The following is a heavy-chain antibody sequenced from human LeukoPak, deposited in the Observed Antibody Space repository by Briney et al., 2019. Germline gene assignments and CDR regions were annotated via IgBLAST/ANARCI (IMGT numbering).Heavy chain of an antibody. D-gene: IGHD3-10*01. CDR3: ARAVGGDGSGSL. Sequence: KSSETLSLTCTVSGDSTSTYYWSWIRQPPGKGLEWIGYIYYRVTSDYNPSLKSRVTMSVDMSTRQISLKLSSVTAADTAVYYCARAVGGDGSGSLWGPGTLVTVSS. CDR1: GDSTSTYY. CDR2: IYYRVTS. J-gene: IGHJ4*02. V-gene: IGHV4-59*01.